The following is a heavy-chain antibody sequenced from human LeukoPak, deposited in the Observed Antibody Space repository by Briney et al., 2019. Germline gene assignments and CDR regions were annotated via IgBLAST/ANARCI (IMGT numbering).Heavy chain of an antibody. D-gene: IGHD3-10*01. CDR1: GYTFTSYG. CDR2: ISAYNGNT. J-gene: IGHJ4*02. CDR3: ARDRGMVRGVIPDY. V-gene: IGHV1-18*01. Sequence: ASVKVSCKASGYTFTSYGISWVRQAPGQGLEWMGWISAYNGNTNYAQKLKGRVTMATDTSTSTAYMELRSLRADDTAVYYCARDRGMVRGVIPDYWGQGTLVTVSS.